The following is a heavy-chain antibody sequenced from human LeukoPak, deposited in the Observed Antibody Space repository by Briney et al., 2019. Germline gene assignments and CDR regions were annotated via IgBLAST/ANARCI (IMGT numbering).Heavy chain of an antibody. V-gene: IGHV4-4*02. J-gene: IGHJ5*02. Sequence: SGTLSLTCAVSGGSISSSNWWSWVRHPPGKGLEWIGEIYHSGSTNYNPSLKSRVTISVDKSKNQFSLKLSSVTAADTAVYYCARARAVAGTFSWFDPWGQGTLVTVSS. CDR1: GGSISSSNW. CDR3: ARARAVAGTFSWFDP. CDR2: IYHSGST. D-gene: IGHD6-19*01.